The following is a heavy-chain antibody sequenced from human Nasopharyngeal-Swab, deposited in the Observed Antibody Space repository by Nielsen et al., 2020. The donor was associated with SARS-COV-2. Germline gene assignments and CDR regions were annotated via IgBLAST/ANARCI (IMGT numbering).Heavy chain of an antibody. Sequence: GESLKISCVTSGFTFNMYSMHWVRQAPGKGLEWVARIRSKGNTYATAYAASVKGRFIIFRDDPTNTAYLQMNSLKTEDTAVYYCTRCGGGCYSGRDYWGQGTLVTVSS. CDR2: IRSKGNTYAT. D-gene: IGHD2-15*01. V-gene: IGHV3-73*01. CDR3: TRCGGGCYSGRDY. J-gene: IGHJ4*02. CDR1: GFTFNMYS.